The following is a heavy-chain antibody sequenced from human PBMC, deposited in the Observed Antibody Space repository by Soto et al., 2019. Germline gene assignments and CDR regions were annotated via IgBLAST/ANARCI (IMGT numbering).Heavy chain of an antibody. V-gene: IGHV1-18*01. J-gene: IGHJ1*01. D-gene: IGHD3-10*01. CDR3: ARGLYGSGSYEIDAEYFQH. CDR2: ISAYNGNT. CDR1: GYTFTSYG. Sequence: QVQLVQSGAEVKKPGASVKVSCKASGYTFTSYGISWVRQAPGQGLEWMGWISAYNGNTKYEQKLQGRVTMTTDTSTSTAYMELRSLRSDDTAVYYCARGLYGSGSYEIDAEYFQHWGQGTLVTVSS.